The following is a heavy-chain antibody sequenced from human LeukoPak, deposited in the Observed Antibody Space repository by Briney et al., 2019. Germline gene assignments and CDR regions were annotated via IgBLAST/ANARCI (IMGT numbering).Heavy chain of an antibody. V-gene: IGHV1-2*06. CDR2: INPKSGGT. D-gene: IGHD1-1*01. Sequence: ASVKVSCKTSGYTFSESFMHWVRQAPGQGLEWMGRINPKSGGTNFAQKSQGRVTVTRDATNSVVYMELTSLTSDDTAVYSCARGRTTTDHWGQGTLVTVSS. CDR1: GYTFSESF. J-gene: IGHJ4*02. CDR3: ARGRTTTDH.